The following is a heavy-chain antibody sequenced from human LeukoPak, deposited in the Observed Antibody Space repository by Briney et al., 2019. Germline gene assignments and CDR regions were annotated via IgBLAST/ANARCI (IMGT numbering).Heavy chain of an antibody. CDR2: ISGGGDIT. CDR3: ASSLQVGAAFDY. Sequence: GGCLRLSCAASVFNFANHSMSWVRQTAWKGLEWVSAISGGGDITYYADSVKGRFTISRDNSKNTLYLQMNSLRAEDTAVYYCASSLQVGAAFDYWGQGTLVTVSS. D-gene: IGHD1-26*01. J-gene: IGHJ4*02. V-gene: IGHV3-23*01. CDR1: VFNFANHS.